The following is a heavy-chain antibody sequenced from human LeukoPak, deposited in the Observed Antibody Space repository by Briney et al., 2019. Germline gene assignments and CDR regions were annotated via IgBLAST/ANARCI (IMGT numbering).Heavy chain of an antibody. J-gene: IGHJ6*02. D-gene: IGHD3-10*01. CDR3: ATVRGSGSGMDV. CDR2: FDPEDGET. V-gene: IGHV1-24*01. CDR1: GYTLTELS. Sequence: ASVKVSCKVSGYTLTELSMHWVRQAPGKGLEWMGGFDPEDGETIYAQKFQGRVTMTTDTSTSTAYMELRSLRSDDTAVYYCATVRGSGSGMDVWGQGTTVTVSS.